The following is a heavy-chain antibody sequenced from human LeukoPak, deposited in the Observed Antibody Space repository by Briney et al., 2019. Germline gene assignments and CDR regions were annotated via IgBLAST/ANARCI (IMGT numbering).Heavy chain of an antibody. V-gene: IGHV1-2*02. J-gene: IGHJ4*02. CDR3: ARGPARTVTSIALYHFDY. Sequence: GASVKVSCKASGYTFTGYYMHWVRQAPGQGLEWMGWINPNSGGTNYAQKFQGRVTMTRDTSISTAYMEPSRLRSDDTAVYYCARGPARTVTSIALYHFDYWGQGTLVTVSS. CDR1: GYTFTGYY. D-gene: IGHD4-17*01. CDR2: INPNSGGT.